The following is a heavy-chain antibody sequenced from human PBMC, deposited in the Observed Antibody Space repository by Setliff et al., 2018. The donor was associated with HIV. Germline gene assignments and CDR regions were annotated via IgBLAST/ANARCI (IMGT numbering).Heavy chain of an antibody. V-gene: IGHV1-18*01. D-gene: IGHD1-1*01. J-gene: IGHJ4*02. CDR3: ARRGRGGSLFFDY. Sequence: ASVKVSCKASGYTFSTHSITWVRQAPGQGPEWLGWISVYNGHTSYVQKFQGRVVMTTDISTNTAYMELRSLTSDDTAVYYCARRGRGGSLFFDYWGQGTLVTVSS. CDR2: ISVYNGHT. CDR1: GYTFSTHS.